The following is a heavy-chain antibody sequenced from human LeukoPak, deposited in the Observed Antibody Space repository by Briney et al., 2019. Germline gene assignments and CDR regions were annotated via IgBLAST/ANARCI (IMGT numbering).Heavy chain of an antibody. CDR2: ISYDGSNK. J-gene: IGHJ4*02. Sequence: GGSLRLSCGASGFTFSSYGMHWVRQAPGKGLEWVAVISYDGSNKYYADSVKGRFTISRDNSKNTLYLQMNSLRAEDTAVYYCAKVSLGGNFDYWGQGTLVTVSS. CDR1: GFTFSSYG. CDR3: AKVSLGGNFDY. D-gene: IGHD2-15*01. V-gene: IGHV3-30*18.